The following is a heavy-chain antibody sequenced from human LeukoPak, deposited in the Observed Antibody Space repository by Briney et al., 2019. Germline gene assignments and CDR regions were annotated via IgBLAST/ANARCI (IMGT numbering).Heavy chain of an antibody. Sequence: GGSLRLSCAASGFTFSTYSMNWVRQAPGKGLEWGSYISSRSSDIYYADSVKGRFTISRDNAKNSLYLQMNSLRDEDTAVYYCATKGRGYSGYDFSFDSWGQGTLVTVSS. V-gene: IGHV3-48*02. CDR3: ATKGRGYSGYDFSFDS. J-gene: IGHJ4*02. CDR1: GFTFSTYS. D-gene: IGHD5-12*01. CDR2: ISSRSSDI.